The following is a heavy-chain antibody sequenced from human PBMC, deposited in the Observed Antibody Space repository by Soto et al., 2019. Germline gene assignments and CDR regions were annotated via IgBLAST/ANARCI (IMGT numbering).Heavy chain of an antibody. V-gene: IGHV4-59*11. Sequence: PSETLSLTCTVSGVSISNHHWSWLRQPPGKGLEWIGYIHYNGDTDYNPSLKTRVTMSLDTSKNQFSLRLTSVTAADTAVYYCARGGWSLDYWGQGALVTVSS. D-gene: IGHD6-19*01. CDR2: IHYNGDT. J-gene: IGHJ4*02. CDR1: GVSISNHH. CDR3: ARGGWSLDY.